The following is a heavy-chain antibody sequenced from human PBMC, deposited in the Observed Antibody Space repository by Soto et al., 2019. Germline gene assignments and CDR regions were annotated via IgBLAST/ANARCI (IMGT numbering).Heavy chain of an antibody. CDR2: ISGSGGST. CDR1: GFTFSSYA. Sequence: GGSLRLSCAASGFTFSSYAMSWVRQAPGKGLEWVSAISGSGGSTYYADSVKGRFTISRDNSKNTLYLQMNSLRAEDTAVYYCAKVPLTVIYYYYYYMVVWGKGTTVTVSS. V-gene: IGHV3-23*01. J-gene: IGHJ6*03. CDR3: AKVPLTVIYYYYYYMVV. D-gene: IGHD4-4*01.